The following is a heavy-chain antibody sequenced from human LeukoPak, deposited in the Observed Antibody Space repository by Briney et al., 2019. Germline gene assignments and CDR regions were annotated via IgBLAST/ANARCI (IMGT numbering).Heavy chain of an antibody. CDR1: GGSISSYY. D-gene: IGHD5-18*01. CDR2: IYYSGST. J-gene: IGHJ3*02. V-gene: IGHV4-59*08. CDR3: ARHLGRARGYSYGYVRIYDAFDI. Sequence: SESLSLTCTVSGGSISSYYWSWIRQPPGKGLEWIGYIYYSGSTNYNPSLKSRVTISVDTSKKQFSLKLSSVPAADTAVYYCARHLGRARGYSYGYVRIYDAFDIWGQGTMVTVSS.